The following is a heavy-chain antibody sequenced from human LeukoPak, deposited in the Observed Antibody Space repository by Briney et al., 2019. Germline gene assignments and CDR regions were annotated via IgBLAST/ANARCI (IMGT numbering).Heavy chain of an antibody. CDR2: IYYSGST. J-gene: IGHJ5*02. Sequence: SETLSLTCTVSGGSISSYYWSWIRQPPGKGLEWIGYIYYSGSTDYSGNTNYNPSLKSRVTISVDTSKNQFSLKLSSVTAADTAVYYCARHAGQTWGQGTLVTVSS. CDR1: GGSISSYY. CDR3: ARHAGQT. V-gene: IGHV4-59*08. D-gene: IGHD3-10*01.